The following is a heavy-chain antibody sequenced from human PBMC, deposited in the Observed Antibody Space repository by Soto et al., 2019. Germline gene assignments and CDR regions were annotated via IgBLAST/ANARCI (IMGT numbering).Heavy chain of an antibody. V-gene: IGHV3-23*01. CDR2: ISGSGGST. J-gene: IGHJ4*02. D-gene: IGHD2-15*01. Sequence: RGGSLRLSCAASGFTFSSYAMSWVRQAPGKGLEWVSAISGSGGSTYYADSVKGRFTISRDNSKNTLYLQMNSLRAEDTAVYYCSKGGYCSGGSCYSMGYWGQVTLVTVSS. CDR1: GFTFSSYA. CDR3: SKGGYCSGGSCYSMGY.